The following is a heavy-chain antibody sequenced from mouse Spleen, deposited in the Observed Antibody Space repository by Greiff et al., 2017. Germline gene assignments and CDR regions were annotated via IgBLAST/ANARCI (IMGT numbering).Heavy chain of an antibody. J-gene: IGHJ3*01. V-gene: IGHV5-17*01. CDR3: ARPYYSNYVAY. Sequence: DVKLVESGGGLVKPGGSLKLSCAASGFTFSDYGMHWVRQAPEKGLEWVAYISSGSSTIYYADTVKGRFTISRDNAKNTLFLQMTSLRSEDTAMYYCARPYYSNYVAYWGQGTLVTVSA. CDR2: ISSGSSTI. CDR1: GFTFSDYG. D-gene: IGHD2-5*01.